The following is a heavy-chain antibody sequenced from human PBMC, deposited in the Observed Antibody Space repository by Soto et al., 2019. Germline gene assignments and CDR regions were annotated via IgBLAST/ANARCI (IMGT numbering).Heavy chain of an antibody. J-gene: IGHJ5*02. CDR1: GASISSYY. D-gene: IGHD3-10*01. CDR3: ARTKYYGSGSYPFDP. V-gene: IGHV4-59*01. Sequence: LSLTCTVSGASISSYYWSWIRQPPGKGLEWIGYIYNSGSTKNNPSLKSRVTISVDTSKNQFSLKLSSLTAADTAVYYCARTKYYGSGSYPFDPWGQGTLVTVS. CDR2: IYNSGST.